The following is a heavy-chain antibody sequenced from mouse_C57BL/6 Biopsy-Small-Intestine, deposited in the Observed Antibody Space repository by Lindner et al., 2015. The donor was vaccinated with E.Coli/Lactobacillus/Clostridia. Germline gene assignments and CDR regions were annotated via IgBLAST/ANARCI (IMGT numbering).Heavy chain of an antibody. D-gene: IGHD2-5*01. CDR3: ARCSYSNFWYFDV. V-gene: IGHV1-54*01. CDR1: GYAFTNYL. Sequence: VQLQESGAELVRPGTSVKVSCKASGYAFTNYLIEWVKQRPGQGLEWIGVIDPGSGGTNFNDKLKGKATLTADKSSSTAYMQLSSLTSEDSAVYFCARCSYSNFWYFDVWGAGTTVTVSS. CDR2: IDPGSGGT. J-gene: IGHJ1*01.